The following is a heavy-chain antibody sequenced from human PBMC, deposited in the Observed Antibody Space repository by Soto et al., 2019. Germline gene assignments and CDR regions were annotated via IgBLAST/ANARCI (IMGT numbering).Heavy chain of an antibody. J-gene: IGHJ4*02. D-gene: IGHD6-19*01. V-gene: IGHV3-23*01. Sequence: GGSLRLSCAASGFTFSSYAMSWVRQAPGKGLEWVSLISWDGGSTYYADSVKGRFTISRDNSKNSLYLQMNSLRAEDTAVYYCARDSHVGSGWQLTADYWGQGTLVTVSS. CDR1: GFTFSSYA. CDR2: ISWDGGST. CDR3: ARDSHVGSGWQLTADY.